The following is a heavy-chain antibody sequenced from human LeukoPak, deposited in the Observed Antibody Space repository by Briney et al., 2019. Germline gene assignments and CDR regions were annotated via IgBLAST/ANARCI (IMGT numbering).Heavy chain of an antibody. J-gene: IGHJ5*02. Sequence: PSETLSLTCTVSGGSISSYYWSWIRQPPGKGLEWIGYIYYSGSTNYNPSLKSRVTISVDTSKNQFSLKLSSVTAADTAVYYCARGLIDSVVPAALDPWGQGTLVTVSS. D-gene: IGHD2-2*01. CDR2: IYYSGST. CDR3: ARGLIDSVVPAALDP. CDR1: GGSISSYY. V-gene: IGHV4-59*01.